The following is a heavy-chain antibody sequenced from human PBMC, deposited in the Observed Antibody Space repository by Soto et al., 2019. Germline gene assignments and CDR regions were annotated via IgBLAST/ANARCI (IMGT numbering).Heavy chain of an antibody. CDR3: ARGPATAPDAY. Sequence: AASVKVSCKTSGYIFTSYYIHWVRQAPGQGLEWMGIINPSGGTTTYAQKFQGRVTMTRDTSTGTVYMELSSLRSEDTAVYYCARGPATAPDAYWGLGTLVTVSS. J-gene: IGHJ4*02. CDR1: GYIFTSYY. CDR2: INPSGGTT. V-gene: IGHV1-46*01. D-gene: IGHD2-2*01.